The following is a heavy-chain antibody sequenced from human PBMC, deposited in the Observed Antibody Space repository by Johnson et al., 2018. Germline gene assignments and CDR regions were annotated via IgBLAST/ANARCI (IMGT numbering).Heavy chain of an antibody. D-gene: IGHD3-10*01. CDR2: IYSGGRT. CDR1: EFTVSSNY. CDR3: AREGPRGEVTMVRGGGYFDY. J-gene: IGHJ4*02. Sequence: QLVESGGGLVQPGGSLRLSCAASEFTVSSNYMSWVRQAPGKGLEWVSVIYSGGRTHYADSVKGRFTISRDNSKNTLYLQMNSLRAGDTAVYYCAREGPRGEVTMVRGGGYFDYWGQGTLVTVSS. V-gene: IGHV3-66*02.